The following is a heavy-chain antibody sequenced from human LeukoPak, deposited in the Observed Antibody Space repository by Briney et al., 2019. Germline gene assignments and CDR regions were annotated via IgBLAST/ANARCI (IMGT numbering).Heavy chain of an antibody. Sequence: SETLSLTCTVSGGSISSYYWSWIRQPPGKGLEWIGYIYYSGSTNYNPSLKSRVTISVDTSKNQFSLKLSSVTAADTAVCYCAREGSYREFDYWGQGTLVTVSS. V-gene: IGHV4-59*01. CDR3: AREGSYREFDY. CDR1: GGSISSYY. J-gene: IGHJ4*02. D-gene: IGHD2-15*01. CDR2: IYYSGST.